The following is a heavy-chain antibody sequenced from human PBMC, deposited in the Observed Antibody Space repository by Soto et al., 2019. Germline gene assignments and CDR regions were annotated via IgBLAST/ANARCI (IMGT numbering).Heavy chain of an antibody. CDR2: INAGNGNT. CDR3: AGGLDIVLMLYAIKPFDY. Sequence: QVPLVQSGAEVKKPGASVKVSCKASGYTFTSYAMHWVRQAPGQRLEWMGWINAGNGNTKYSQKFQGRVTITRDTSASTAYRGLSSLRSEDTAVYYCAGGLDIVLMLYAIKPFDYWGQGTLVTVS. V-gene: IGHV1-3*01. CDR1: GYTFTSYA. D-gene: IGHD2-8*01. J-gene: IGHJ4*02.